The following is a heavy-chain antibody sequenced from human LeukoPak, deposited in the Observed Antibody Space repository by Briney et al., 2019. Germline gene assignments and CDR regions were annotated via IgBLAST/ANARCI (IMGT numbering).Heavy chain of an antibody. CDR2: INHSGST. Sequence: PSETLSLTCAVYGGSFSGYDWSWIRQPPGKGLEWIGEINHSGSTNYNPSLKSRVTISVDTSKNQFSLKLSSVTAADTAVYYCARGSRSSWFDYWGQGTLVTVSS. D-gene: IGHD6-13*01. CDR3: ARGSRSSWFDY. J-gene: IGHJ4*02. V-gene: IGHV4-34*01. CDR1: GGSFSGYD.